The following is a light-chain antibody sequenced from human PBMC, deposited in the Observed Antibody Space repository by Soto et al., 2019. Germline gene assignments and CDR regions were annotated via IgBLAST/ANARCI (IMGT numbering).Light chain of an antibody. CDR3: SSYTSSSTPGYV. CDR1: SSDVGGYNY. J-gene: IGLJ1*01. V-gene: IGLV2-14*01. CDR2: DVS. Sequence: QSVLTQPASVSGSPGQSITISCTGTSSDVGGYNYVSWYQQHPGKAPKLMIYDVSNRPSGVSNRFSGSKSGNTASLTISGLQAEDEADYYCSSYTSSSTPGYVVVPGTKVTVL.